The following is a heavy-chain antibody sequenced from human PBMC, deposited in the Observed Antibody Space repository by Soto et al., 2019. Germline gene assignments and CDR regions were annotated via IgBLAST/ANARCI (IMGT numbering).Heavy chain of an antibody. CDR2: IYYSGST. V-gene: IGHV4-31*02. D-gene: IGHD1-7*01. J-gene: IGHJ4*02. CDR1: GGSISSGGYY. Sequence: LCGGSISSGGYYWSWIRQHPGKGLEWIGYIYYSGSTYYNPSLKSRVTISVDTSKNQFSLKLSSVTAADTAVYYCARRNSEMALDYWGQGTLVTVSS. CDR3: ARRNSEMALDY.